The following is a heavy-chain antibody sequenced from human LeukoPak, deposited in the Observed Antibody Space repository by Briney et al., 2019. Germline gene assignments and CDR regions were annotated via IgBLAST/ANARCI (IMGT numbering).Heavy chain of an antibody. D-gene: IGHD6-19*01. Sequence: SETLSLTCTVAGGSISNYYWSWIRQPPGKGLEWIGYIYNSGSTNYNPSLKSRVTISVDTSTNQFSLKLYSVTAADTAVYYCARRDTSAWYYFVYWGQGTLVTVSS. CDR3: ARRDTSAWYYFVY. J-gene: IGHJ4*02. V-gene: IGHV4-59*08. CDR1: GGSISNYY. CDR2: IYNSGST.